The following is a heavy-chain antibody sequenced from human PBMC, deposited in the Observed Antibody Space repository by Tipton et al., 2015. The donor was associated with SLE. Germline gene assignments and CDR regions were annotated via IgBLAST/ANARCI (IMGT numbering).Heavy chain of an antibody. D-gene: IGHD1-26*01. V-gene: IGHV4-61*08. CDR1: GGSISSGGYY. J-gene: IGHJ4*02. Sequence: TLSLTCTVSGGSISSGGYYWSWIRQHPGKGLEWIGYIYYSGSTNYNPSLKSRVTISVDTSKNQFSLKLSSVTAADTAVYYCARPRIVGATSPFDYWGQGTLVTVSS. CDR2: IYYSGST. CDR3: ARPRIVGATSPFDY.